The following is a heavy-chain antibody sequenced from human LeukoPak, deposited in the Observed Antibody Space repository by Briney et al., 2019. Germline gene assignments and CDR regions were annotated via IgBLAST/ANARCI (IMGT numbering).Heavy chain of an antibody. V-gene: IGHV4-61*01. CDR1: GGSVSSGSYY. CDR3: AREGLASMVRGVIPY. CDR2: IYYSGST. Sequence: SETLSLTCTVSGGSVSSGSYYWSWIRQPPGKGLEWIGYIYYSGSTNYNPSLKSRVTISADTSKNQFSLKLSSVTAADTAVYYCAREGLASMVRGVIPYWGQGTLVTVSS. J-gene: IGHJ4*02. D-gene: IGHD3-10*01.